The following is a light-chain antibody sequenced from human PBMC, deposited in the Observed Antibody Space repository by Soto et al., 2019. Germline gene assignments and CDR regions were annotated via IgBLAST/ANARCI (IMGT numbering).Light chain of an antibody. CDR2: EAP. V-gene: IGKV1-5*03. Sequence: DIQMTQSPSTLSAAVGDRVTITCRASQSISDSLAWYQQKPGKAPKLLIYEAPSLKSGVPSRFSGSRAGTEYTLTISSLQPDDFATYYCQQYNGYWTFSQGTKVEIK. J-gene: IGKJ1*01. CDR3: QQYNGYWT. CDR1: QSISDS.